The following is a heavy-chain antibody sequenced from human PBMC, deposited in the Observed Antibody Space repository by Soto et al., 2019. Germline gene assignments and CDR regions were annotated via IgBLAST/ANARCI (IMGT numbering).Heavy chain of an antibody. D-gene: IGHD3-10*01. Sequence: EVQLVESGGRLVQPGGSLTLSCAASGFTFTNYWMHWVRQAPGKGLVWVSRIHYDGSNTRYADSVNGRFTISRDNAKNTLYLHFTSLEVDDTAVYYCAGDWYNFALGRARGGHWYFDLWGRGTLVTVSS. CDR2: IHYDGSNT. J-gene: IGHJ2*01. CDR1: GFTFTNYW. CDR3: AGDWYNFALGRARGGHWYFDL. V-gene: IGHV3-74*01.